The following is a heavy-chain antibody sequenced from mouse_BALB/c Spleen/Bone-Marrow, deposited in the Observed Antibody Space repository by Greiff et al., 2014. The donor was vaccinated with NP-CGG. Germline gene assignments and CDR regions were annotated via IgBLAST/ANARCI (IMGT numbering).Heavy chain of an antibody. Sequence: QVQLQQSGAELMKPGASVKISCKATSYTLSNYWIEWIKQRPGHGLEWIGEILPGGGSTKYNEKFKDKATFTADTSSKTAYMQLSSLTSEDSAVYYCAGSGYGYYAMDYWGQGTSVTVSS. J-gene: IGHJ4*01. CDR2: ILPGGGST. CDR3: AGSGYGYYAMDY. CDR1: SYTLSNYW. D-gene: IGHD2-2*01. V-gene: IGHV1-9*01.